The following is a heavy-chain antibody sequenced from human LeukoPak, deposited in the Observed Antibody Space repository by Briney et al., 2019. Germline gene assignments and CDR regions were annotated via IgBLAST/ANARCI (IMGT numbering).Heavy chain of an antibody. D-gene: IGHD4-11*01. V-gene: IGHV3-30*04. CDR1: GFTFSSYA. CDR2: ISYDGSNK. J-gene: IGHJ4*02. Sequence: GGSLRLSCAASGFTFSSYAMHWVRQAPGKGLEWVAVISYDGSNKYYADSVKGRFTISRDNSKNTLYPQMNSLRAEDTAVYYCASGASKRYFDYWGQGTLVTVSS. CDR3: ASGASKRYFDY.